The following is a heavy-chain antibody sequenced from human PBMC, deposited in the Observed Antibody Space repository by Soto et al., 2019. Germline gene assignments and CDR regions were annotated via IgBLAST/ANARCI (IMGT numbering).Heavy chain of an antibody. CDR1: GFTFSSYG. J-gene: IGHJ4*02. CDR2: ISYDGSNK. CDR3: AKATQGATITSYFDY. Sequence: GGSLRLSCAASGFTFSSYGMHWVRQAPGKGLEWVAVISYDGSNKYYADSVKGRFTISRDNTKNTLYLQMNSLRAEDTAVYYCAKATQGATITSYFDYWGQGTLVTVSS. V-gene: IGHV3-30*18. D-gene: IGHD5-12*01.